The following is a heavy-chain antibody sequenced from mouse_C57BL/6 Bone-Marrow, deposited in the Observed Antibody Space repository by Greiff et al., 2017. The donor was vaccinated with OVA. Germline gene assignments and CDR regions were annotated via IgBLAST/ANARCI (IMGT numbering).Heavy chain of an antibody. Sequence: DVQLVESGGGLVKPGGSLKLSCAASGFTFSDYGMHWVRQAPEKGLEWVAYISSGSSTIYYADTVKGRFTISRDNAKNTLFLQMASLRSEDTAMYYCASPWWAYWGQGTLVTVSA. J-gene: IGHJ3*01. CDR1: GFTFSDYG. V-gene: IGHV5-17*01. CDR3: ASPWWAY. CDR2: ISSGSSTI.